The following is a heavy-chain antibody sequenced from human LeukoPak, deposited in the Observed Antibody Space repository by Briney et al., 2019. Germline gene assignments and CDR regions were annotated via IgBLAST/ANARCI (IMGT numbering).Heavy chain of an antibody. CDR1: GYTFTNFE. V-gene: IGHV1-8*03. Sequence: ASVKASCKASGYTFTNFEVNWVRQAAGQGLEWMGWMNPNSGNSGFAQKFQGRVTITSDNSISTAYMEVSGLTPDDTAVYFCARVAPQWLAPIDYWGQGTLVIVSS. CDR3: ARVAPQWLAPIDY. J-gene: IGHJ4*02. D-gene: IGHD6-19*01. CDR2: MNPNSGNS.